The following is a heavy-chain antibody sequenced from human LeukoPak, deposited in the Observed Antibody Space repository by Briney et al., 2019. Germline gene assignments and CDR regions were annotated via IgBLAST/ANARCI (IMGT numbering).Heavy chain of an antibody. CDR3: ARDWALRMDV. CDR1: GFTLSSYA. CDR2: ISYDGSNK. V-gene: IGHV3-30*04. Sequence: GGSLRLSCAASGFTLSSYAVHWVRQAPGKGLEWVAVISYDGSNKYYADSVKGRFTISRDNSKNTLYLQMNSLRAEDTAVYYCARDWALRMDVWGKGTTVTVSS. D-gene: IGHD3-16*01. J-gene: IGHJ6*04.